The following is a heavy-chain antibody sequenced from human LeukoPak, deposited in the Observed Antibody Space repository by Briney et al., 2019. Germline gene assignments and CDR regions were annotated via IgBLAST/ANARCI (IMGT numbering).Heavy chain of an antibody. CDR3: HYYCTNGVCSPFDY. J-gene: IGHJ4*02. V-gene: IGHV4-39*01. Sequence: SETLSLTCTVSGGSISSSSYYWGWIRQPPGKGLEWIGSIYYSGSTYYNPSLKSRVTISVDTSKNQFSLKLSSVTAADTAVYYCHYYCTNGVCSPFDYWGQGTLVTVSS. D-gene: IGHD2-8*01. CDR2: IYYSGST. CDR1: GGSISSSSYY.